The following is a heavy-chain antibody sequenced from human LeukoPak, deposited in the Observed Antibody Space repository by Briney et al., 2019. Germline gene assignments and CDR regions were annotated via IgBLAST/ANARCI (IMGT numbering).Heavy chain of an antibody. D-gene: IGHD3-3*01. CDR1: GGSFSGYY. J-gene: IGHJ5*02. CDR3: ARGLYYDFWSGYFNWFDP. V-gene: IGHV4-34*01. Sequence: SETLSLTCAVYGGSFSGYYWSWIRQPPGKGLEWIGEINHSGSTNYNPSLKSRVTISVDTSKNQFSLKLSSVTAADTAVYYCARGLYYDFWSGYFNWFDPWGQGTLVTVSS. CDR2: INHSGST.